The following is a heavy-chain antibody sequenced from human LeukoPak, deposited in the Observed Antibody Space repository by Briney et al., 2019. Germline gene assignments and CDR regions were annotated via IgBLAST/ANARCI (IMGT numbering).Heavy chain of an antibody. D-gene: IGHD3-22*01. CDR3: ARTDSSALPEGY. J-gene: IGHJ4*02. V-gene: IGHV4-61*02. Sequence: PSQTLSLTCTASGGSISSGSYYWSWIRQPAGKGLEWIGRIYTSGSTNYNPSLRRRVTISVDTSKNQFSLKLSSVTAADTAVYYCARTDSSALPEGYWGQGTLVTVSS. CDR2: IYTSGST. CDR1: GGSISSGSYY.